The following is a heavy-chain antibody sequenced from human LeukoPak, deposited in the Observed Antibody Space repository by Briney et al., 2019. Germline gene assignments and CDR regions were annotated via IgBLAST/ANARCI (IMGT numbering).Heavy chain of an antibody. CDR2: MSSDSRYI. V-gene: IGHV3-21*01. D-gene: IGHD4-23*01. CDR3: ATDYAGNSLWYYYGLGV. J-gene: IGHJ6*02. Sequence: GWSLTLSCPASVFTLSHYSMNWVRQAPGKGLEWVSSMSSDSRYIYYADSLKGRFTISRDNAKNSLYLQMNSLRAEDTAVYYCATDYAGNSLWYYYGLGVWGQGTTVTVSS. CDR1: VFTLSHYS.